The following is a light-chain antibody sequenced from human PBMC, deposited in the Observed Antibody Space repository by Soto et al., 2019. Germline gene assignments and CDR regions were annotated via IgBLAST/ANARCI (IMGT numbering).Light chain of an antibody. Sequence: IVVTQSPCALSLSPGERVTPSFRASQSVCSHLAWYQQKPGQAPSLLIYDAFNRATGIPARFSGSGSGTDFTLSFSSVEAEDFAVYYSQQYGRSITFGHGTRLEI. CDR2: DAF. CDR3: QQYGRSIT. V-gene: IGKV3-11*01. J-gene: IGKJ5*01. CDR1: QSVCSH.